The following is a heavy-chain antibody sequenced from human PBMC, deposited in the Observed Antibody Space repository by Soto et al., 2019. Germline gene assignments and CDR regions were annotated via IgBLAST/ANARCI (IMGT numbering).Heavy chain of an antibody. CDR2: IYPGDSDT. V-gene: IGHV5-51*01. Sequence: GESLKISWKGSGYSFTSYWIGWVRQMPGKGLAWMGIIYPGDSDTRYSPSFQGQVTISADKSISTAYLQWSSLQASDTAMYYCARLGQYMAAAGIGVSAWFDPWGQRNLVTVSS. CDR3: ARLGQYMAAAGIGVSAWFDP. D-gene: IGHD6-13*01. CDR1: GYSFTSYW. J-gene: IGHJ5*02.